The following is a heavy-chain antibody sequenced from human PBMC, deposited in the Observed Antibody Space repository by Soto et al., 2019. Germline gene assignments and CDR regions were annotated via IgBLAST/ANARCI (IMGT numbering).Heavy chain of an antibody. CDR2: INDGNGDT. V-gene: IGHV1-3*01. CDR3: ARGSSGRYLIDY. J-gene: IGHJ4*02. CDR1: GYTFTSRA. D-gene: IGHD1-26*01. Sequence: ASVKVSYKASGYTFTSRAIHWVRQAPGQRLEWMGWINDGNGDTNYSQKFQGRVTITRDTSASTVYMELSSLRSEDTAVYYCARGSSGRYLIDYWGQGTMVTVSS.